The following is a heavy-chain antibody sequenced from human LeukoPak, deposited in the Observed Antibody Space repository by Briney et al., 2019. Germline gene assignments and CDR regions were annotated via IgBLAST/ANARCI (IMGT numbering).Heavy chain of an antibody. V-gene: IGHV4-59*12. D-gene: IGHD6-13*01. J-gene: IGHJ3*02. CDR3: VRGTRGSSWYEGAFDI. Sequence: SETLSLTCSVSGGSINNYYWSWIRQPPGKGLECIGYIYYSGSTYYNPSLKSRVTISEDTSRIQFSLRLSAVTAADTAVYFCVRGTRGSSWYEGAFDIWGQGTLVTVSS. CDR1: GGSINNYY. CDR2: IYYSGST.